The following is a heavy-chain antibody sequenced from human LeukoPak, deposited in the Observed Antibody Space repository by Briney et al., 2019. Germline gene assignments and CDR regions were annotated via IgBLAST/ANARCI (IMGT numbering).Heavy chain of an antibody. D-gene: IGHD6-19*01. J-gene: IGHJ5*02. CDR1: GGSISSYY. CDR3: ARDFYSSGWYEGFDP. Sequence: SETLSLTCTVSGGSISSYYWSWIRQPPGKGLEWIGYIYYSGSTNYNPSLKSRVTISVDTSKNQFSLKLSSVPAADTAVYYCARDFYSSGWYEGFDPWGQGTLVTVSS. CDR2: IYYSGST. V-gene: IGHV4-59*01.